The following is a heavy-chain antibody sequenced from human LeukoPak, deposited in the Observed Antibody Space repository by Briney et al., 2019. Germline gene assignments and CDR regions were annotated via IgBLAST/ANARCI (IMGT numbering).Heavy chain of an antibody. D-gene: IGHD1-26*01. V-gene: IGHV4-34*01. CDR1: GGSFSGYY. J-gene: IGHJ4*02. Sequence: SETLSLTCAVYGGSFSGYYWSWIRQPPGKGLEWIGEINHSGSTNYNPSLKSRVTISVDTSKNQFSLKLSSVTAADTAVYYCARVSGSYAPPFDYWGQGTLVTVSS. CDR2: INHSGST. CDR3: ARVSGSYAPPFDY.